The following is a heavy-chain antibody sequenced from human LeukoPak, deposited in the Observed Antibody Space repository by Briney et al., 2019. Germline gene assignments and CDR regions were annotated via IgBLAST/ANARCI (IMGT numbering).Heavy chain of an antibody. J-gene: IGHJ5*02. CDR2: INHSGST. CDR3: ARAGPILTGYWFDP. Sequence: SSETLSLTCAVYGGSFSGYYWSWIRQPPGKGLEWIGEINHSGSTNYNPSLKSRVTISVDRSKNQFSLKMSSVTAADTAVYYCARAGPILTGYWFDPWGQGTLVTVSS. V-gene: IGHV4-34*01. CDR1: GGSFSGYY. D-gene: IGHD3-9*01.